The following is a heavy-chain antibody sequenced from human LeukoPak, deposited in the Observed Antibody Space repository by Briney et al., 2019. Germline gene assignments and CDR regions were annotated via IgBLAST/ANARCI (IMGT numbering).Heavy chain of an antibody. D-gene: IGHD6-19*01. CDR3: ARGSIAVAGTVKPKFDY. V-gene: IGHV3-30*03. J-gene: IGHJ4*02. CDR2: ISYDGSNK. CDR1: GFTLSGHS. Sequence: GGSLRLSCVASGFTLSGHSMNWVRQSPGKGLEWVAVISYDGSNKYYADSVKGRFTISRDNSKNTLYLQMNSLRAEDTAVYYCARGSIAVAGTVKPKFDYWGQGTLVTVSS.